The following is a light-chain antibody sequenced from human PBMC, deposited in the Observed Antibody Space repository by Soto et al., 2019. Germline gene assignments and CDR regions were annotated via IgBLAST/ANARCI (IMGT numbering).Light chain of an antibody. Sequence: QSVLTQPASVSGSPGQSITISCTGTSSDVGSYNLVSWYQQHPGKAPKLMIYEGSKRPSGVSNRFSGSKSGNTASLTISGLQAEDEADYYCCPYAGSSTLVFGTGTKLTVL. V-gene: IGLV2-23*01. CDR2: EGS. J-gene: IGLJ1*01. CDR3: CPYAGSSTLV. CDR1: SSDVGSYNL.